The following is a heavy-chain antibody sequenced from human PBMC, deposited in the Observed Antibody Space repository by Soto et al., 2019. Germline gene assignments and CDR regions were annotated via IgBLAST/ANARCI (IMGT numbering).Heavy chain of an antibody. CDR2: IYTSGST. Sequence: PSETLSLTCTVSGGSISSYYWSWIRQPAGKGLEWIGRIYTSGSTNYNPSLKSRVTMSVDTSKNQFSLKLSSVTAADTAVYYCARELSRITMRVVVEPYGMDVWGQGTTVTVSS. D-gene: IGHD3-22*01. CDR3: ARELSRITMRVVVEPYGMDV. CDR1: GGSISSYY. J-gene: IGHJ6*02. V-gene: IGHV4-4*07.